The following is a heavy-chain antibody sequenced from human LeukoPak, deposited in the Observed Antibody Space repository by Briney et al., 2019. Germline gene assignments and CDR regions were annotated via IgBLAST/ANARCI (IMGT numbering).Heavy chain of an antibody. CDR3: ARAERYGDYIYFDY. D-gene: IGHD4-17*01. V-gene: IGHV3-74*01. J-gene: IGHJ4*02. CDR2: INSDGSST. CDR1: GFTFSSYW. Sequence: GGSLRLSCAASGFTFSSYWMHWVRQAPGKGLVWVSRINSDGSSTSYADSVKGRFTISRDNAKNTLYLQMNSLRAEDTAVYYCARAERYGDYIYFDYWGQGTLVTVSS.